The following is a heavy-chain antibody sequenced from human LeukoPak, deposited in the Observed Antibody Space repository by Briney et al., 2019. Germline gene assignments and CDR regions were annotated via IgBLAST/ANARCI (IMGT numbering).Heavy chain of an antibody. CDR2: ISWNSGSI. Sequence: PGRSLRLSCAASGFTLDDYAMHWVRQAPGKGLEWVSGISWNSGSIGYADSVKGRFTISRDNAKNSLYLQMNSLRAEDTALYYCAKDIRAPIAVAGTLNAFDIWAQGTMVTVSS. CDR1: GFTLDDYA. CDR3: AKDIRAPIAVAGTLNAFDI. J-gene: IGHJ3*02. V-gene: IGHV3-9*01. D-gene: IGHD6-19*01.